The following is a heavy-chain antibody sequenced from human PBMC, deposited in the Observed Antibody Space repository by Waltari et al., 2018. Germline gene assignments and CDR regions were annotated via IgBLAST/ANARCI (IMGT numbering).Heavy chain of an antibody. CDR1: GGSISSYY. CDR2: IYYSGST. Sequence: QVQLQESGPGLVKPSETLSLTCTVSGGSISSYYWSWIRQPPGKGLEWIGYIYYSGSTNYNPSLKSRVTISVDTSKNQFSLKLSSVTAADTAVYYCARDAIGAYWGQGTLVTVSS. CDR3: ARDAIGAY. D-gene: IGHD3-10*01. J-gene: IGHJ4*02. V-gene: IGHV4-59*01.